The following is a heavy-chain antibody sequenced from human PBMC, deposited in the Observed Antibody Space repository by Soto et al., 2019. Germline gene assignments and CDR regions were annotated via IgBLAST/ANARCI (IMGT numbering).Heavy chain of an antibody. D-gene: IGHD6-13*01. CDR1: EFSFSKFA. CDR2: VSATGSTT. CDR3: AKDLSRADVFAH. Sequence: GGSLRLSCVGSEFSFSKFAMSWVRQAPGKGLEWVATVSATGSTTYYADSVKGRFTISRDNSNNTLYLQMTSLRAEDTAVYYFAKDLSRADVFAHWRQGTL. V-gene: IGHV3-23*01. J-gene: IGHJ5*02.